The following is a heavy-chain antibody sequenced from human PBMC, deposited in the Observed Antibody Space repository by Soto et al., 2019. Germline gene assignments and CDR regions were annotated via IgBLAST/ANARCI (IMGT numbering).Heavy chain of an antibody. CDR3: AREEGGGGFVMDV. CDR2: IIPIFGTA. D-gene: IGHD3-16*01. V-gene: IGHV1-69*12. J-gene: IGHJ6*02. Sequence: QVQLVQSGAEVKKPGSSVKVSCKASAGTFSSYAISWVRQAPGHGLEWMGGIIPIFGTANYAQKFQGRVTITAAESTSTVYMELSSLSSEDTAVYYCAREEGGGGFVMDVWGRGTTVTVSS. CDR1: AGTFSSYA.